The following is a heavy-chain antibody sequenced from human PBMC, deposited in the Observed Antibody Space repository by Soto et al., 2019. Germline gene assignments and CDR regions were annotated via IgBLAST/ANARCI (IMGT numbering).Heavy chain of an antibody. CDR3: ARETTPTYYYFYMDV. D-gene: IGHD4-17*01. J-gene: IGHJ6*03. Sequence: HPGGSLRLSCAASGFTFSSYSMNWVRQAPGKGLEWVSYISSSSSTIYYADSVKGRFTISRDSAKNSLYLQMNSLRAEDTAVYYCARETTPTYYYFYMDVWGKGTTVTVSS. V-gene: IGHV3-48*01. CDR1: GFTFSSYS. CDR2: ISSSSSTI.